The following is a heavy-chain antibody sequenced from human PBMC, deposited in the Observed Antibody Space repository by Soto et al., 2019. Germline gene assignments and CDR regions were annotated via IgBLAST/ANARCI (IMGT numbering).Heavy chain of an antibody. CDR2: ISSSSSYI. J-gene: IGHJ6*02. D-gene: IGHD6-13*01. V-gene: IGHV3-21*01. CDR1: GFTFSSYS. CDR3: EGWETGKQMVSQKSYGMDV. Sequence: GGSLRLSCAASGFTFSSYSMNWVRQAPGKGLEWVSSISSSSSYIYYADSVKGRFTISRDNAKNSLYLQMNSLRAEDTAVYYCEGWETGKQMVSQKSYGMDVWGQGTTVTVSS.